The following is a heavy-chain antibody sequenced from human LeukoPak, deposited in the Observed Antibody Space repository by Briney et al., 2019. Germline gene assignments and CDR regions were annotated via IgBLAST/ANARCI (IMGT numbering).Heavy chain of an antibody. D-gene: IGHD1-26*01. CDR3: ARMRPPATWGLYYYYYGMDV. CDR1: GYTFTGYY. J-gene: IGHJ6*02. Sequence: PGASVKVSCKASGYTFTGYYMHWVRQAPGQGLEWMGWINPNSGGTNYAQKFQGWVTMTRDTSISTAYMELSRLRSDDTAVYYCARMRPPATWGLYYYYYGMDVWGQGTTVTVSS. CDR2: INPNSGGT. V-gene: IGHV1-2*04.